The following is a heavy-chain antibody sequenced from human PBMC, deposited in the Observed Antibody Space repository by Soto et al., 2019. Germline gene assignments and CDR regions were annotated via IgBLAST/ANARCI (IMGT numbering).Heavy chain of an antibody. V-gene: IGHV3-7*03. CDR3: ARIRWYYYDSSGPSDY. CDR1: GGSIISSCW. J-gene: IGHJ4*02. Sequence: ETLSLTCAVSGGSIISSCWWAWIRQSPGEGLEWVANIKQDGSEKYYVDSVKGRFTISRDNAKNSLYLQMNSLRAEDTAVYYCARIRWYYYDSSGPSDYWGQGTLVTVSS. D-gene: IGHD3-22*01. CDR2: IKQDGSEK.